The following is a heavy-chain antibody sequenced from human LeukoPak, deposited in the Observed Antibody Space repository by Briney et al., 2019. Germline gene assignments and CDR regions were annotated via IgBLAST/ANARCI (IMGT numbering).Heavy chain of an antibody. CDR1: GGSISSGGYY. CDR2: IYHSGST. CDR3: ARAQGKLLASH. J-gene: IGHJ4*02. Sequence: PSETLSPTCTVSGGSISSGGYYWSWIRQPPGKGLEWIGYIYHSGSTYYNPSLKSRVTISVDRSKNQFSLKLSSVTAADTAVYYCARAQGKLLASHWGQGTLVTVSS. D-gene: IGHD2-15*01. V-gene: IGHV4-30-2*01.